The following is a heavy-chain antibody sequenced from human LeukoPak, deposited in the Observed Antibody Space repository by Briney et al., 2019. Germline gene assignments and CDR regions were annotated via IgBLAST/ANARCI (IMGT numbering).Heavy chain of an antibody. V-gene: IGHV1-45*02. Sequence: SVKVSCKASGYTFTYRYLHWVRQAPGQALEWMGWITPFNGNTNYAQKFQDRVTITRDRSMSTAYMELSSLRSEDTATYYCATSSSWYPLDYWGQGTLVTVSS. CDR1: GYTFTYRY. J-gene: IGHJ4*02. CDR3: ATSSSWYPLDY. CDR2: ITPFNGNT. D-gene: IGHD6-13*01.